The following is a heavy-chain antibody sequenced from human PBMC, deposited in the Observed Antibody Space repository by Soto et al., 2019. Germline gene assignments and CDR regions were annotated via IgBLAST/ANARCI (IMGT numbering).Heavy chain of an antibody. D-gene: IGHD3-3*01. CDR3: ARDSYYVFWNGYPDRLYYMDV. J-gene: IGHJ6*03. V-gene: IGHV1-69*04. CDR2: IIPILGIA. CDR1: GGTFSSYT. Sequence: ASVKVSCKASGGTFSSYTISWVRQAPGQGLEWMGRIIPILGIANYAQKFQGRVTITADKSTSTAYMELSSLRSEDTAVYYCARDSYYVFWNGYPDRLYYMDVRSKGTTVTVSS.